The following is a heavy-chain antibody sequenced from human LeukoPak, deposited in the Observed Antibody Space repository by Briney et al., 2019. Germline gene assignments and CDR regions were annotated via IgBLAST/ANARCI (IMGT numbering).Heavy chain of an antibody. CDR2: ISIDGGST. Sequence: GGSLRLSCSASGFTFSSYVMHWVRQAPGKGLEYVSAISIDGGSTYYADSVRGRFTIPRDNSKITLYLQMSSLRAEDTAVYYCVRGGSHDYWGQGTLVTVSS. J-gene: IGHJ4*02. CDR1: GFTFSSYV. D-gene: IGHD3-16*01. CDR3: VRGGSHDY. V-gene: IGHV3-64D*06.